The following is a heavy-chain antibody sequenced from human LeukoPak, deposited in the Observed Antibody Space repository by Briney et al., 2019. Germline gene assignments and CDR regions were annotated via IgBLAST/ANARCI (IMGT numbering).Heavy chain of an antibody. D-gene: IGHD4-23*01. CDR1: GYTLTELS. CDR3: ARAYYVGDAFDI. Sequence: ASVKVSCKVSGYTLTELSMHWVRQATGQGLEWMGWMNPNSGNTGYAQKFQGRVTITRNTSISTAYMELSSLRSEDTAVYYCARAYYVGDAFDIWGQGTMVTVSS. CDR2: MNPNSGNT. J-gene: IGHJ3*02. V-gene: IGHV1-8*03.